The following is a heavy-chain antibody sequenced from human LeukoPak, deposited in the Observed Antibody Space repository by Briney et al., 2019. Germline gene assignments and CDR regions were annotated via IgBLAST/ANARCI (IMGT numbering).Heavy chain of an antibody. CDR1: GGSFSGYY. Sequence: PSETLSLACAVYGGSFSGYYWSWIRQPPGKGPEWIGEINHSGSTNYNPSLKSRVTISVDTSKNQFSLKLSSVTAADTAVYYCARGPRRGSRHFDYWGQGTLVTVSS. D-gene: IGHD1-26*01. V-gene: IGHV4-34*01. CDR2: INHSGST. J-gene: IGHJ4*02. CDR3: ARGPRRGSRHFDY.